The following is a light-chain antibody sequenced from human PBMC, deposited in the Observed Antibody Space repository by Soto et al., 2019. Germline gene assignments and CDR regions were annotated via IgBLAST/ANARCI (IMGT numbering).Light chain of an antibody. CDR2: DNH. CDR3: VAWDDSLSGVV. CDR1: SSNIGSTV. V-gene: IGLV1-44*01. J-gene: IGLJ2*01. Sequence: QSVLTQPPSASGTPGQTVTISCSGSSSNIGSTVLSWYQQLPGTAPKLLIFDNHHRPSGVPDRFSGSKSGSSASLAISGLQSDDDAYYYCVAWDDSLSGVVIGGGTKLTVL.